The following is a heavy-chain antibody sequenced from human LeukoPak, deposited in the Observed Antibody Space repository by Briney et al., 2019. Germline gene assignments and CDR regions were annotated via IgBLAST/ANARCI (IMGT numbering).Heavy chain of an antibody. D-gene: IGHD6-13*01. J-gene: IGHJ4*02. Sequence: RGSLRLSCAASGFTFSSYAMSWVRQAPGKGLEWDSAISGSGGSTYYADSVKGRFTISRDNSKNTLYLQMNSLRAEDTAVYYCAKTPKAAAGRGPFDYWGQGTLVTVSS. CDR3: AKTPKAAAGRGPFDY. V-gene: IGHV3-23*01. CDR1: GFTFSSYA. CDR2: ISGSGGST.